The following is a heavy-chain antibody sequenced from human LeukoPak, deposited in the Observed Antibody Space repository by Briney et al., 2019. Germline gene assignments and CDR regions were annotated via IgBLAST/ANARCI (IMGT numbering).Heavy chain of an antibody. CDR1: GGSFSDYY. CDR2: VKHPGGT. V-gene: IGHV4-34*01. J-gene: IGHJ6*02. Sequence: SETLSLTCAVSGGSFSDYYWTWIRQSPGEGLEWIGEVKHPGGTNYSPSLTGRVAISVDTSKNQFSLRLTSVTAADTSVFYCARGRGHSSGWGHYYYSLDVWGQGTAVTVSS. D-gene: IGHD3-10*01. CDR3: ARGRGHSSGWGHYYYSLDV.